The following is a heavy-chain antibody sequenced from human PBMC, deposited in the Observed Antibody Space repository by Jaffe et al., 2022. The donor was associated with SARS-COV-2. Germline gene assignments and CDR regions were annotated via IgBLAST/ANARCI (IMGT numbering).Heavy chain of an antibody. Sequence: QVQLVQSGAEVKKPGASVKVSCKASGYTFTGYYMHWVRQAPGQGLEWMGWINPNSGGTNYAQKFQGWVTMTRDTSISTAYMELSRLRSDDTAVYYCARGRNCSGGSCYYYYGMDVWGQGTTVTVSS. CDR1: GYTFTGYY. CDR2: INPNSGGT. V-gene: IGHV1-2*04. CDR3: ARGRNCSGGSCYYYYGMDV. J-gene: IGHJ6*02. D-gene: IGHD2-15*01.